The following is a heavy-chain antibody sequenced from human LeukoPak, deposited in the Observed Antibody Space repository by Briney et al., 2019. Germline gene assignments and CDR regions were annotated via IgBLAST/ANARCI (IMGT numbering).Heavy chain of an antibody. Sequence: PGGSLRLSCAASGFSFSSYGMHWVRQAPGKGLEWVSAISGSGGSTYYADSVKGRFTISRDNSKNTLYLQMNSLRAEDTAVYYCAKDKSYGDFPFDYWGQGTLVTVSS. D-gene: IGHD4-17*01. J-gene: IGHJ4*02. CDR2: ISGSGGST. CDR3: AKDKSYGDFPFDY. V-gene: IGHV3-23*01. CDR1: GFSFSSYG.